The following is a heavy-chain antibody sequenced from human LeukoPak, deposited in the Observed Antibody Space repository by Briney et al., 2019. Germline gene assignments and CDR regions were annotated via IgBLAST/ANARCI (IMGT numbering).Heavy chain of an antibody. V-gene: IGHV1-69*13. J-gene: IGHJ6*03. CDR3: ARLVVTNYYYYMDV. CDR2: FIPVFGPA. CDR1: GGTFSSYA. D-gene: IGHD2-21*02. Sequence: ASVKVSCKASGGTFSSYAISWVRQAPGQGLEWMGGFIPVFGPANYAQKFQGRVTITADESTSTAYMELSSLRSEDTAVYYCARLVVTNYYYYMDVWGKGTTVTISS.